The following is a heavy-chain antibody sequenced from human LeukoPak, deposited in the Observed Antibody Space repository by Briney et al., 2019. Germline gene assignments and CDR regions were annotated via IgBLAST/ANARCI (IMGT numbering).Heavy chain of an antibody. CDR3: AGEYCSGGSCYPNWFDP. V-gene: IGHV5-51*01. Sequence: GESLKISCKGSGYSFTSYWIGWVRQMPGKGLEWMGIIYPGDSDTRYSPSFQGQVTISADKSISTAYLQWSSLKASDTAMYYCAGEYCSGGSCYPNWFDPWGQGTLVTVSS. CDR2: IYPGDSDT. CDR1: GYSFTSYW. D-gene: IGHD2-15*01. J-gene: IGHJ5*02.